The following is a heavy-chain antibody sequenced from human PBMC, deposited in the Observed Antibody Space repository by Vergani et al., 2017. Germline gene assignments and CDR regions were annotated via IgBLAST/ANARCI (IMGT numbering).Heavy chain of an antibody. D-gene: IGHD5-12*01. CDR3: AKANPRNSGYDYLYYYHAMDV. V-gene: IGHV3-23*01. CDR2: FSGSGGST. Sequence: EVQLLESGGDLVQPGGSLRLSCAASGFTFNHYAMNWVRQAPGKGLEGVSGFSGSGGSTYYAGSVKGRFTISRDSSKNTLYLQMNSLIAGDTAVYYCAKANPRNSGYDYLYYYHAMDVWGQGTTVTVSS. J-gene: IGHJ6*02. CDR1: GFTFNHYA.